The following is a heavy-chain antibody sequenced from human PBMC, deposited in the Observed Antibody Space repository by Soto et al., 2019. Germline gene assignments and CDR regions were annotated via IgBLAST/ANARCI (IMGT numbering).Heavy chain of an antibody. V-gene: IGHV3-33*01. CDR3: ARDYFGSGSYISDY. CDR2: IWSDGSKK. D-gene: IGHD3-10*01. CDR1: GFTFSSYG. Sequence: GGSLRLSCAASGFTFSSYGMHWVRQAPGKGLEWVAAIWSDGSKKHYADSVKGRFTISRDTSDNTLYLQMNSLRAEDTAVYYCARDYFGSGSYISDYWGQGTLVTVS. J-gene: IGHJ4*02.